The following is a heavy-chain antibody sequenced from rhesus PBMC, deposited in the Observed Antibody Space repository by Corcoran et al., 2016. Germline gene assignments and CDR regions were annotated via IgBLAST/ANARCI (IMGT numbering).Heavy chain of an antibody. J-gene: IGHJ4*01. CDR1: GYSISSGYD. CDR2: IYGSSGGT. Sequence: QVQLQESGPGVVKPSETLSLTCAVSGYSISSGYDWSWIRQPPGKGLEWIGYIYGSSGGTNYNPSLKNRVTISKDTSKNQFSLKLSSVTAADTAVYYCAKDGIAGTIWFLDYWGQGVLVTVSS. CDR3: AKDGIAGTIWFLDY. D-gene: IGHD1-1-1*01. V-gene: IGHV4-76*01.